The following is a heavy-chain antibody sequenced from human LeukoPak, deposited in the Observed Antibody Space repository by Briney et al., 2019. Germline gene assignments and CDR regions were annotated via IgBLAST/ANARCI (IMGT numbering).Heavy chain of an antibody. CDR3: ARGYYMDV. Sequence: PSQTLSLTCTVSGGSISSGSYYWSWIRQPAGKGLEWIGRIYTSGSTNYNPSLKSRVTISVDTSKNQFSLNLRSVTAADTAVYYCARGYYMDVWGKGTTVTVSS. V-gene: IGHV4-61*02. CDR1: GGSISSGSYY. J-gene: IGHJ6*03. CDR2: IYTSGST.